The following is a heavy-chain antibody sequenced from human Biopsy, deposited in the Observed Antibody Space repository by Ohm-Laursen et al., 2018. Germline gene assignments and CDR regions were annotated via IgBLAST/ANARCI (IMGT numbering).Heavy chain of an antibody. V-gene: IGHV6-1*01. D-gene: IGHD1-1*01. J-gene: IGHJ5*02. CDR2: TYYRSEWYN. CDR1: GDSVSSNSAA. CDR3: ARETPTGIPFNWFDP. Sequence: SETLSLTCAISGDSVSSNSAAWNWIRQSPSRGLEWLGRTYYRSEWYNDYAVFVRSRITINPDTSKNQFSLQLNSVTPEDTAVYYCARETPTGIPFNWFDPWGQGTLVTVSS.